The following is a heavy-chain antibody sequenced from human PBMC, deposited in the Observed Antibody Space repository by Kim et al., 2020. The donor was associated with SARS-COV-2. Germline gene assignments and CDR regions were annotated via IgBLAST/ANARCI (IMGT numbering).Heavy chain of an antibody. J-gene: IGHJ4*01. D-gene: IGHD4-17*01. V-gene: IGHV3-48*03. CDR2: ISVDGSTG. CDR3: ARDKTTVAGSDY. CDR1: GFNLGAYE. Sequence: GGSLRLSCATSGFNLGAYEMNWVRQAPGKGLEWVAYISVDGSTGEYADSVEGRLSIFKDNAKKSLILQMNSLRAEDTAVYYCARDKTTVAGSDY.